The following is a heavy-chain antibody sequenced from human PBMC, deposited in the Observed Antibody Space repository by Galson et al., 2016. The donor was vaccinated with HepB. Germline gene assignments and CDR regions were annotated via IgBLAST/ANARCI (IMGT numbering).Heavy chain of an antibody. CDR1: GFTFSSYS. V-gene: IGHV3-48*02. D-gene: IGHD3-22*01. Sequence: SLRLSCAASGFTFSSYSMNWVRQAPGKGLEWVSHISSSSSSIYYAYSVRGRFTISRDNAKNSLYLQMNSLRDEDTAVYYCARPRAFDTRDLDYWGQGTLVTVSS. J-gene: IGHJ4*02. CDR2: ISSSSSSI. CDR3: ARPRAFDTRDLDY.